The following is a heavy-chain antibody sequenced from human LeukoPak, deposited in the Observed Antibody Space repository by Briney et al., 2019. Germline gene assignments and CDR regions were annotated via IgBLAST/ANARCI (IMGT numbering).Heavy chain of an antibody. J-gene: IGHJ3*02. CDR3: ARWSPITMVRDHQWWGGKIDAFDI. V-gene: IGHV4-39*01. Sequence: SETLSLTCTVSGASISGSGYYWGWIRQPPGKGLEWIGNIYDSGSTYYNASLQSRVTISIDTSKNQFSLKLSSVTAADTAVYYCARWSPITMVRDHQWWGGKIDAFDIWGQGTMVTVSS. CDR2: IYDSGST. D-gene: IGHD3-10*01. CDR1: GASISGSGYY.